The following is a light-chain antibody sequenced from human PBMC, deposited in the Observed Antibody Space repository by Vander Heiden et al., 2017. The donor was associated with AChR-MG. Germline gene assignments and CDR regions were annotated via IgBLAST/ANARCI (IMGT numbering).Light chain of an antibody. CDR3: QQFNSYPYT. CDR2: DVS. Sequence: DIQFTQSPSFLSASVGDRVTITWRASQSITSYLVWYQQKPGRAPKVLISDVSTLQSGVPSRFSGSRSGTVYSLTIDSLRPEDVATYYCQQFNSYPYTFGGGTKVEIK. CDR1: QSITSY. J-gene: IGKJ4*01. V-gene: IGKV1-9*01.